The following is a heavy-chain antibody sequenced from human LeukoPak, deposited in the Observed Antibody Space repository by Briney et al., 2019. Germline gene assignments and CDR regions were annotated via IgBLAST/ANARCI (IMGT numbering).Heavy chain of an antibody. CDR2: ISSRSNYI. V-gene: IGHV3-21*01. J-gene: IGHJ3*01. CDR3: ARDRMIVGFGPDAFDF. CDR1: GFTFSSYG. D-gene: IGHD3-22*01. Sequence: GGSLRLSCAASGFTFSSYGMHWVRQAPGKGLEWVSSISSRSNYIFYADSVKGRFTISRDNAKNSLYLQMNSLRAEDTAVYYCARDRMIVGFGPDAFDFWGQGTMVTVSS.